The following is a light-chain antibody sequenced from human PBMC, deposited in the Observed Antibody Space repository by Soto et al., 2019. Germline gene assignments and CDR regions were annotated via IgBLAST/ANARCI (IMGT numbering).Light chain of an antibody. CDR3: SSYRSTTTLV. Sequence: QSVLTQPASVSGSPGQSITISCTGTSSDVGAYNYVSWYQHYPGKAPKLMIYEVNNRPSGVSNRFSGSKSGNTASLTISGLQAEDEADYHCSSYRSTTTLVFGGGTKLTVL. J-gene: IGLJ2*01. V-gene: IGLV2-14*01. CDR2: EVN. CDR1: SSDVGAYNY.